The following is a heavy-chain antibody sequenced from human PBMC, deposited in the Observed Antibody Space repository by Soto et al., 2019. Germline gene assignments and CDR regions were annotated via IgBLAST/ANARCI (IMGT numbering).Heavy chain of an antibody. J-gene: IGHJ6*02. CDR3: ARLVASETGYGMDV. CDR1: GFIFSSHN. Sequence: LRLSCAASGFIFSSHNMNWVRQAPGKGLEWVSSITGSSSYIFYADSVKGRFTISRDNAKNTVYLQVNSLRAEDTGVYYCARLVASETGYGMDVWGQGATVTVSS. D-gene: IGHD3-9*01. CDR2: ITGSSSYI. V-gene: IGHV3-21*06.